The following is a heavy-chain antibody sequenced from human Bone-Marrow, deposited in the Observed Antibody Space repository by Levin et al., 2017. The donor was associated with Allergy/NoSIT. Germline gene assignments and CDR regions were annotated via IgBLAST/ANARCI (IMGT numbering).Heavy chain of an antibody. J-gene: IGHJ4*02. CDR2: IKSDGSDI. D-gene: IGHD5-24*01. CDR1: GFTFSNNW. Sequence: SGGSLRLSCAASGFTFSNNWMHWVRRAPGKGLVWVSCIKSDGSDITYADSVKGRFTISRDNAKNTLYLQMNSLRAEDTAVYFCARSPAGWLQIDYWGQGTLVTVSS. CDR3: ARSPAGWLQIDY. V-gene: IGHV3-74*01.